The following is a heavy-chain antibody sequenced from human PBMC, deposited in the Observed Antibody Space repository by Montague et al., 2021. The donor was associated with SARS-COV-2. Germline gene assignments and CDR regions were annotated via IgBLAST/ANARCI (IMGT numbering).Heavy chain of an antibody. CDR2: IYTSGST. J-gene: IGHJ6*02. Sequence: TLSLTCTVSGGSISSGSYYWSWIRQPAGKGLEWIGRIYTSGSTNCNPSLKSRVTISVDTSKNQFSLKLSSVTAADTAVYYCARVGVGTMVRGVIPAYYYYGMDVWGQGTMVTVSS. D-gene: IGHD3-10*01. CDR3: ARVGVGTMVRGVIPAYYYYGMDV. V-gene: IGHV4-61*02. CDR1: GGSISSGSYY.